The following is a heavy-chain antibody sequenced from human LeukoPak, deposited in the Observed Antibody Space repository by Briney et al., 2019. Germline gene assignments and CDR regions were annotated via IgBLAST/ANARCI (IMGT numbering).Heavy chain of an antibody. Sequence: GGSLRLSCVASGFILSSYTMNWVRQAPGKGLEWVSVISGDGGSTYYADSVKGRFTISRDNSKNSLYLQMDSLRTEDSALYYCASPLVIPDALDIWGQGTMVTVSS. V-gene: IGHV3-43*02. J-gene: IGHJ3*02. D-gene: IGHD3-9*01. CDR3: ASPLVIPDALDI. CDR2: ISGDGGST. CDR1: GFILSSYT.